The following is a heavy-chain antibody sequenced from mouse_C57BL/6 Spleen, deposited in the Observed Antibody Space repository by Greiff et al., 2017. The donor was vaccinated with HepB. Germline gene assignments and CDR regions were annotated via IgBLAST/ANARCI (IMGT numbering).Heavy chain of an antibody. D-gene: IGHD1-1*01. CDR2: IYPGDGDT. Sequence: VQLQQSGAELVKPGASVKISCNASGYAFSSYWMNWVKQRPGKGLEWIGQIYPGDGDTNYNGKFKGKATLTADKASSTAYMQLSSLTSEDSAVYFCARGRYGSGYGYWYCDVWGTGTTVTVSS. CDR1: GYAFSSYW. V-gene: IGHV1-80*01. J-gene: IGHJ1*03. CDR3: ARGRYGSGYGYWYCDV.